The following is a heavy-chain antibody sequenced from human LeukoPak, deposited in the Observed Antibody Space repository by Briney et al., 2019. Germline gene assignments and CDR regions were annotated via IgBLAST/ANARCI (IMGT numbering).Heavy chain of an antibody. V-gene: IGHV3-74*01. CDR2: IYSDGSRT. CDR1: GFTFSSYW. CDR3: ARSGRGGAFDI. J-gene: IGHJ3*02. D-gene: IGHD1-26*01. Sequence: GGSLRLSCAASGFTFSSYWMHWVRQGPGRGLVWVSRIYSDGSRTTYADSVKGRFTISGDNAKNTLYLQMNSLRAEDTAVYYCARSGRGGAFDIWGHGTMVTVSS.